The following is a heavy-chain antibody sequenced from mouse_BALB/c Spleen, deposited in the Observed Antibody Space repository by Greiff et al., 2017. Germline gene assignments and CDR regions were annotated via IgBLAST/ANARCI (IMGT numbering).Heavy chain of an antibody. D-gene: IGHD2-1*01. CDR3: ARDDGNYLYYFDY. Sequence: QVQLKESGPGLVAPSQSLSITCTVSGFSLTSYGVHWVRQPPGKGLEWLGVIWAGGSTNYNSALMSRLSISKDNSKSQVFLKMNSLQTDDTAMYYCARDDGNYLYYFDYWGQGTTLTVSS. J-gene: IGHJ2*01. CDR2: IWAGGST. V-gene: IGHV2-9*02. CDR1: GFSLTSYG.